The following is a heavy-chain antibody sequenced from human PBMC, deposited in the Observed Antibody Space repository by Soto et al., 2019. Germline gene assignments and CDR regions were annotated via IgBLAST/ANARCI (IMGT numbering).Heavy chain of an antibody. D-gene: IGHD3-10*01. CDR2: ISYDGSNK. Sequence: PGGSLRLSCAASGFTFSSYGMHWVRQAPGKGLEWVAVISYDGSNKYYADSVKGRFTISRDNSKNTLYLQMNSLRAEDTAVYYCAKVRWGENYYYGMDVWGQGTTVIVSS. CDR3: AKVRWGENYYYGMDV. V-gene: IGHV3-30*18. J-gene: IGHJ6*02. CDR1: GFTFSSYG.